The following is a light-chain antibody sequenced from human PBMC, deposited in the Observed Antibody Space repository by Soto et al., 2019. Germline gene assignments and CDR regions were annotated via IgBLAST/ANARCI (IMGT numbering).Light chain of an antibody. CDR3: QSYDSSLSVV. CDR1: SSNIGAGYD. J-gene: IGLJ2*01. Sequence: QSVLTQPPSVSGAPGQRVTISCTGSSSNIGAGYDVHWYQQLPGTAPKRLMYGNSNRPSGVPDRFSGSKSGTSASLAITGLHAEDEADYYCQSYDSSLSVVFGGGTKVTVL. CDR2: GNS. V-gene: IGLV1-40*01.